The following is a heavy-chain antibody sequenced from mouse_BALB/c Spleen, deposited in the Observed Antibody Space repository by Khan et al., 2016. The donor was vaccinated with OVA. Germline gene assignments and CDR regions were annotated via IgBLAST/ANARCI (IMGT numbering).Heavy chain of an antibody. Sequence: EVELVESGGGLVKPGGSLKLSCAASGFTFSSFTMSWVRQTPEKRLEWVASISSGGDNTYFPDSVKGRFTISRDNAMNNLYLQMSSLRSADTALYYCARSNYGPFAYWAKGLWSLSLQ. V-gene: IGHV5-9*03. CDR3: ARSNYGPFAY. D-gene: IGHD1-1*02. CDR1: GFTFSSFT. CDR2: ISSGGDNT. J-gene: IGHJ3*01.